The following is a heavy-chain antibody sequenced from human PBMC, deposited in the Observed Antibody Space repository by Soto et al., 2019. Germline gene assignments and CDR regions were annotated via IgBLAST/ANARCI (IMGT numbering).Heavy chain of an antibody. CDR1: GGSISSGGYY. CDR3: AKGINAGAPGTLVY. CDR2: IYYSGST. Sequence: SLTCTVSGGSISSGGYYWSWIRQHPGKGLEWIGYIYYSGSTYYNPSLKSRVSISVDTSKNQFSLKLSSVTAADTAVYFCAKGINAGAPGTLVYWGQGILVTVSS. D-gene: IGHD6-13*01. V-gene: IGHV4-31*03. J-gene: IGHJ4*02.